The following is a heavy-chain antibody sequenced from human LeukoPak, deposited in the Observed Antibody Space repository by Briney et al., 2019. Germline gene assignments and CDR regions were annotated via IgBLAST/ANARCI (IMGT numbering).Heavy chain of an antibody. Sequence: GGSRRLSCTASGFTFRTYSMHWVRQAPGKGLEWVAIISNDGSQKYHADSVKGRFTISRDNSKNALYLQMDSLRAEDTAVYYCARAPSNSWLNFDSWGQGTMLTVST. V-gene: IGHV3-30-3*01. D-gene: IGHD6-13*01. J-gene: IGHJ4*02. CDR2: ISNDGSQK. CDR3: ARAPSNSWLNFDS. CDR1: GFTFRTYS.